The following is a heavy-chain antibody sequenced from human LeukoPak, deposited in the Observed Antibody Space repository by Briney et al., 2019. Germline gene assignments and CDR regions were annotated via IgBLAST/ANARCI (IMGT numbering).Heavy chain of an antibody. Sequence: SETLSLTCTVSGYSISSGYYWGWIRQPPGKGLEWIGSTYHSGSTYYNPSLKSRVTISVDTSKNQFSLKLSSVTAADTAVYYCASTGNYYGSGSYYGYFDYWGQGTLVTVSS. CDR1: GYSISSGYY. V-gene: IGHV4-38-2*02. CDR2: TYHSGST. CDR3: ASTGNYYGSGSYYGYFDY. D-gene: IGHD3-10*01. J-gene: IGHJ4*02.